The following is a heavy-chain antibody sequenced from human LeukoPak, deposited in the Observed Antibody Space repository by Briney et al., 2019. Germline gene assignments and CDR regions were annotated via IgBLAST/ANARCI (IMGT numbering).Heavy chain of an antibody. V-gene: IGHV4-4*07. CDR1: GGSISSYY. CDR2: ISTSGST. Sequence: SETLSLTCTVSGGSISSYYWSWIRQPAGKGLEWIGRISTSGSTNYNPSLKSRVTMSVDTSKNQFSLKLSSVTAADTAVYYCARDLGGHCSSTSCYGEYYFDYWGRGTLVTVSS. CDR3: ARDLGGHCSSTSCYGEYYFDY. J-gene: IGHJ4*02. D-gene: IGHD2-2*01.